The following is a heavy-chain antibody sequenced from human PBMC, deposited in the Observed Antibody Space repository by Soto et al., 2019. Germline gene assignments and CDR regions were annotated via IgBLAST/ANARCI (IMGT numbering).Heavy chain of an antibody. Sequence: GGCLRLSCAACRFTFSSYAMSWVRQAPGKGLEWVSAISGSGGSTYYADSVKGRFTISRDNSKNTLYLQMNSLRAEDTAVYYCAKGVSGIAAAGPYYFDYWGQGTLVTVSS. D-gene: IGHD6-13*01. CDR2: ISGSGGST. J-gene: IGHJ4*02. CDR3: AKGVSGIAAAGPYYFDY. V-gene: IGHV3-23*01. CDR1: RFTFSSYA.